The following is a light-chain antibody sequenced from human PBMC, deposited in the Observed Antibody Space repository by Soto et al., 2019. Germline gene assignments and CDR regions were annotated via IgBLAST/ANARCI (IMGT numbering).Light chain of an antibody. CDR1: QTIMTY. CDR3: QQSYKSPQT. CDR2: AAS. J-gene: IGKJ1*01. Sequence: DIQITPSPSSLSASVGDELTITCRASQTIMTYLNWYQLKPGKPPRLLIYAASSMKSGVSSRFSGSGSGTDFTLTISSLQAVEFATDSCQQSYKSPQTFGPGTKVEIK. V-gene: IGKV1-39*01.